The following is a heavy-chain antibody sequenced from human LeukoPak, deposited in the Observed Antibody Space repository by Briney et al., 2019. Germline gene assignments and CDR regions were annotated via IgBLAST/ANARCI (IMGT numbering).Heavy chain of an antibody. CDR2: IRGSGGST. V-gene: IGHV3-23*01. CDR3: AKAPAGSLRNYFDY. Sequence: PGGSLRLSCAASGFTVSSNYMSWVRQAPGKGLEWVSGIRGSGGSTYYADSVKGRFTISRDNSKNTLYLQMNSLRAEDTAVYYCAKAPAGSLRNYFDYWGQGTLVTVSS. D-gene: IGHD3-10*01. J-gene: IGHJ4*02. CDR1: GFTVSSNY.